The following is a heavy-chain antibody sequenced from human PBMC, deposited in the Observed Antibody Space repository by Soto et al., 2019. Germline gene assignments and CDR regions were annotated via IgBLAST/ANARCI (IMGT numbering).Heavy chain of an antibody. J-gene: IGHJ5*02. V-gene: IGHV4-39*01. Sequence: SETLSLTCSVSGGSINSSSYFWGWVRQPPGKGLEWIGSIYYSGSTYYNPSLRSRVTISVDTSKNQFSLKLSSVTAADTAVFYCARHYSSGSRNWFDPWGQGTLVTVSS. CDR2: IYYSGST. D-gene: IGHD6-19*01. CDR1: GGSINSSSYF. CDR3: ARHYSSGSRNWFDP.